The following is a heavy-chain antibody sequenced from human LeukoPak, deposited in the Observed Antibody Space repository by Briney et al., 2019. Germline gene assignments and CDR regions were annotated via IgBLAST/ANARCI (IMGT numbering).Heavy chain of an antibody. CDR2: IYYSGST. V-gene: IGHV4-39*01. J-gene: IGHJ5*02. CDR3: ARRYCSGGSCYSDNWFDP. D-gene: IGHD2-15*01. CDR1: RGSISSSSYY. Sequence: SETLSLTCTVSRGSISSSSYYWGWIRQPPGKGLEWIGSIYYSGSTYYNPSLKSRVTISVDTSKNQFSLKLSSVTAADTAVYYCARRYCSGGSCYSDNWFDPWGQGTLVTVSS.